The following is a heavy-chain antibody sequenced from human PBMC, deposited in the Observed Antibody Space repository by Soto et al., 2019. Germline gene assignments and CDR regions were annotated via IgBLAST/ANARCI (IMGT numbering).Heavy chain of an antibody. CDR3: ARDNGQWMVET. J-gene: IGHJ4*02. CDR2: IRGYSGDT. D-gene: IGHD6-19*01. Sequence: QVQRVQSGGEVKEPGSSVKVSCKASGYTITSYGFSWVRQAPGQGLEWMGWIRGYSGDTKYSQKLQGRVTMTTDTSTSTAHRDLRSLTSDDTAVNYCARDNGQWMVETWGQGSLVTVSS. CDR1: GYTITSYG. V-gene: IGHV1-18*01.